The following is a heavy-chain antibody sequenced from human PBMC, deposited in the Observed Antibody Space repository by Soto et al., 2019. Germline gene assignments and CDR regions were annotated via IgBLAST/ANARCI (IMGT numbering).Heavy chain of an antibody. CDR1: GFAFSSYA. V-gene: IGHV3-23*01. CDR2: ISGRGDFT. CDR3: ARAGDTGNHYLAR. D-gene: IGHD5-18*01. Sequence: EVQVLESGGGLVQPGGSLRLSCAASGFAFSSYAMSWVRQAPGKGLERVSSISGRGDFTYYADSVRGRFTVSRDNSMDTLSLQMNGLRAEDTAIYYCARAGDTGNHYLARWGQGTLVTVSS. J-gene: IGHJ4*02.